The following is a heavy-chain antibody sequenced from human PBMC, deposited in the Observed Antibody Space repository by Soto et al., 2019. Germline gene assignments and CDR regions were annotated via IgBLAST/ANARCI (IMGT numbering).Heavy chain of an antibody. V-gene: IGHV3-23*01. CDR1: GFTFKNYD. CDR3: AKNRQFRSYYESAGHYDN. J-gene: IGHJ4*02. Sequence: EVELLESGEGLVQPGGSLRLSCVASGFTFKNYDMRWIRQAPGKGLEWVSGISGSGGVTYYADSVKGRFTISRDNSKNTLYLQMNSLRVEDTAIYYCAKNRQFRSYYESAGHYDNWGQGTLVTVSS. CDR2: ISGSGGVT. D-gene: IGHD3-10*01.